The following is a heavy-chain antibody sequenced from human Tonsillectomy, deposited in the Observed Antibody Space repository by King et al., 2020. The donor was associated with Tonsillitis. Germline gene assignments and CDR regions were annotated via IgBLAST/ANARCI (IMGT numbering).Heavy chain of an antibody. CDR2: INKDGSQQ. D-gene: IGHD4/OR15-4a*01. V-gene: IGHV3-7*04. Sequence: VPLVESWGGFAQPGGSLPLPWEAPGFPFSDYWKTWVRKAQGKGLEWVATINKDGSQQYMVDSVKGRFTISRDNGKNSLYLKMNSLSAEDTVLYDGAGGQEGEESMVERPEAVDSGGPGTMVTV. CDR1: GFPFSDYW. J-gene: IGHJ3*02. CDR3: AGGQEGEESMVERPEAVDS.